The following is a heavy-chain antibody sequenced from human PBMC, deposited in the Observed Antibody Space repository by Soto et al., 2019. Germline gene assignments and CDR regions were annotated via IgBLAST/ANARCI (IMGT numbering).Heavy chain of an antibody. V-gene: IGHV1-8*01. J-gene: IGHJ6*02. D-gene: IGHD3-3*01. CDR2: MNPNSGNT. CDR1: GYTFTCYD. Sequence: SVKVSCKAFGYTFTCYDINWVRQATAQGLEWMGWMNPNSGNTGYAQRFQGGVTMTRNTSISTAYMELSSLRSEDTAVYYWARGGLKGHDFWSGSGCYYGMEVWAQGTTVPVYS. CDR3: ARGGLKGHDFWSGSGCYYGMEV.